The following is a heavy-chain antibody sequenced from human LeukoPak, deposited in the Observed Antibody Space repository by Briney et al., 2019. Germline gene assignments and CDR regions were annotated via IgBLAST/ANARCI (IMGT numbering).Heavy chain of an antibody. CDR1: GYTFTNYG. CDR2: ISTYNGDT. V-gene: IGHV1-18*01. Sequence: ASVKVSCKASGYTFTNYGITWVRQAPGQGREWMGWISTYNGDTNYAQKLQGRVTMTTDTFTSTAYMELRSLRSDDTAVYYCARDFLSWTVTTSSWYFDLWGRGTLVTVSS. D-gene: IGHD4-17*01. CDR3: ARDFLSWTVTTSSWYFDL. J-gene: IGHJ2*01.